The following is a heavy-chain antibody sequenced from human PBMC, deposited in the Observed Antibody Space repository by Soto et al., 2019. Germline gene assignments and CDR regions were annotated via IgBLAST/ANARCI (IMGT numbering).Heavy chain of an antibody. D-gene: IGHD5-18*01. Sequence: SETLSLTCTFSGGSISSGGYYWSWIRQHPGKGLEWIGYIYYSGSTYYNPSLKSRVTISVDTSKSQFSLKLSSVTAADTAVYYCARAHSYGYLGTDYWGQGTLVTVSS. V-gene: IGHV4-31*03. CDR2: IYYSGST. CDR3: ARAHSYGYLGTDY. CDR1: GGSISSGGYY. J-gene: IGHJ4*02.